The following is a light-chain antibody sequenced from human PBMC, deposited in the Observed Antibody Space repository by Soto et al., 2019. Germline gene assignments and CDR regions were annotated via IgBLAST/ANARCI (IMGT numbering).Light chain of an antibody. Sequence: QSVLTQPASVSGSPGQSITISCTGTSSDVGGYNYVSWYQQYPGKAPKLIIYQVRNRPSGLSNRFSGSKSGNTASLTISGLQTEDEADYYCTSYTSATSWVFGGGTKLTVL. V-gene: IGLV2-14*01. CDR1: SSDVGGYNY. J-gene: IGLJ3*02. CDR2: QVR. CDR3: TSYTSATSWV.